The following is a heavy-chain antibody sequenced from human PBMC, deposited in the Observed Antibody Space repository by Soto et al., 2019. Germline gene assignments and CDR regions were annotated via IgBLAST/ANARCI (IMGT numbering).Heavy chain of an antibody. CDR2: INPNSGGT. J-gene: IGHJ6*02. CDR3: ARSLTEGYCTITGCYTRPLYGMDV. CDR1: GYTFSGYY. V-gene: IGHV1-2*02. D-gene: IGHD2-2*02. Sequence: ASVKVSCKASGYTFSGYYIHWLRQAPGQGLEWMGWINPNSGGTNYAQKFQGRVTVTRDTPTSTAYMELSRLTSDDTAVYYCARSLTEGYCTITGCYTRPLYGMDVWGQGTTVTVTS.